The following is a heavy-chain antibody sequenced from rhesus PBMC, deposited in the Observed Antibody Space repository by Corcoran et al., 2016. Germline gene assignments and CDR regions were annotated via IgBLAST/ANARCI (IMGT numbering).Heavy chain of an antibody. Sequence: EVQLVESGGGLVQPGGSLRLSCVDSGFTFSDHSWAGVRPPAGKGLEWVSTISKPTGSNTYYLNPGKGRFTISRDNAKNTLYLQMNSLRAEETAVYYCARATRRGDGLDSWGQGVVVTVSS. J-gene: IGHJ6*01. V-gene: IGHV3-110*01. CDR1: GFTFSDHS. CDR3: ARATRRGDGLDS. CDR2: ISKPTGSNT.